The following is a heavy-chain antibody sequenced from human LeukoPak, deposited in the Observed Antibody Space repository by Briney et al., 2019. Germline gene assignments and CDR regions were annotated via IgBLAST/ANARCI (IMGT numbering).Heavy chain of an antibody. CDR2: IKSGGGT. D-gene: IGHD5-12*01. CDR1: GFTFNTYV. V-gene: IGHV3-23*01. CDR3: AKGGATICDN. Sequence: GGSLRLSCAASGFTFNTYVMSWVRQTPGKGLQWVSSIKSGGGTDYADSGKGRFTISRDNSKNTLHLQMSSLRAEDTALYYCAKGGATICDNWGQGTLVTVSS. J-gene: IGHJ4*02.